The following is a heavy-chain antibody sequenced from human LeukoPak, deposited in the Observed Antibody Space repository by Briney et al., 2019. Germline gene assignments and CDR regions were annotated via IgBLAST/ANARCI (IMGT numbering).Heavy chain of an antibody. J-gene: IGHJ4*02. CDR3: ARGSGSGYDYDY. V-gene: IGHV4-59*01. D-gene: IGHD5-12*01. CDR2: IYYSGST. CDR1: GGSISSYY. Sequence: PSGTLSLTCTVPGGSISSYYWSWIRQPPGKGLEWIGYIYYSGSTNYNPSLKSRVTISVDTSKNQFSLKLSSVTAADTAVYYCARGSGSGYDYDYWGQGTLVTVSS.